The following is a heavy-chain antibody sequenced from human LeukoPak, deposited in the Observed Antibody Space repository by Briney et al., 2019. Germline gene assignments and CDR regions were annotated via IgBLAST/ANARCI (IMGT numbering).Heavy chain of an antibody. CDR2: IYYSGST. D-gene: IGHD2-21*02. Sequence: ASDTLSLTCTVSGGSISSSSYYWGWIRQPPGKGLEWIESIYYSGSTYYNPSLKSRVTITVDTSKNQFSLKLSSVTAADTTVYYCARSHIVAVTGFAFDIWGQGTLVTVSS. J-gene: IGHJ3*02. V-gene: IGHV4-39*01. CDR1: GGSISSSSYY. CDR3: ARSHIVAVTGFAFDI.